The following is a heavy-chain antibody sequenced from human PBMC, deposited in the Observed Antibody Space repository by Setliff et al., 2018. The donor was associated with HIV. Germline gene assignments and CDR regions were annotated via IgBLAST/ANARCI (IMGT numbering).Heavy chain of an antibody. CDR3: ARELCTGGYCYSDY. CDR1: GFTFSSYA. Sequence: GGSLRLSCAASGFTFSSYAMNWVRQAPGKGLEWVSVIGGSGGSTYYADSVKGRFTISRDNAKNSLYLQMNSLRAEDTAVFYCARELCTGGYCYSDYWGQGTLVTVSS. J-gene: IGHJ4*02. CDR2: IGGSGGST. V-gene: IGHV3-23*01. D-gene: IGHD2-8*02.